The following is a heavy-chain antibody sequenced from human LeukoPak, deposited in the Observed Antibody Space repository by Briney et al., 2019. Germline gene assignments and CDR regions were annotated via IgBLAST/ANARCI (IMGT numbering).Heavy chain of an antibody. D-gene: IGHD5-18*01. CDR3: ARGRIQLWTNDY. V-gene: IGHV1-8*02. Sequence: ASVKVSCKASGGTFSTYAISWVRQAPGQGLEWMGWMNPNSGNTGYAQKFQGRVTMTRNTSISTAYMELSSLRSEDTAVYYCARGRIQLWTNDYWGQGTLVTVSS. J-gene: IGHJ4*02. CDR1: GGTFSTYA. CDR2: MNPNSGNT.